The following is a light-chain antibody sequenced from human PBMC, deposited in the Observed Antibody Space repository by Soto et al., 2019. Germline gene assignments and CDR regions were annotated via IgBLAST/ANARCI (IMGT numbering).Light chain of an antibody. J-gene: IGLJ2*01. V-gene: IGLV2-14*02. CDR3: SSYTSSSTL. CDR1: SSDVGSYNP. Sequence: QSVLTQPASVSGSPGQSITIACAGTSSDVGSYNPVSWYQQHPGKAPKLMIYEGSKRPSGVSNRFSGSKYGNTASLTISGLQAEDEADYYCSSYTSSSTLFGGGTKLTVL. CDR2: EGS.